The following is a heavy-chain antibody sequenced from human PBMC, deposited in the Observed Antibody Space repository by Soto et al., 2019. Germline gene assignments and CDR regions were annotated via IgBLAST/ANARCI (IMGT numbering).Heavy chain of an antibody. CDR2: IYYSGST. Sequence: SETLSLTCTVSGGSISSGGYYWSWIRQHPGKGLEWIGYIYYSGSTYYNPYLKSRVTISVDTSKNQFSLKLSSVTAAVTAVYYCARDRGYGEVGATIRRDYGMDVWGQGTTVTVSS. V-gene: IGHV4-31*03. D-gene: IGHD1-26*01. CDR3: ARDRGYGEVGATIRRDYGMDV. J-gene: IGHJ6*02. CDR1: GGSISSGGYY.